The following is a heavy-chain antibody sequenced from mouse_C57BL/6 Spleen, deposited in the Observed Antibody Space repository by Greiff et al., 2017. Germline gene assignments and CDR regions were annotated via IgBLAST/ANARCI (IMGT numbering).Heavy chain of an antibody. D-gene: IGHD2-4*01. CDR1: GYAFSSYW. CDR2: IYPGDGDT. V-gene: IGHV1-80*01. Sequence: QVQLKESGAELVKPGASVKISCKASGYAFSSYWMNWVKQRPGKGLEWIGQIYPGDGDTNYNGKFKGKATLTADKSSSTTSEDSAVYFCARSYYDYDYWGQGTTLTVSS. J-gene: IGHJ2*01. CDR3: ARSYYDYDY.